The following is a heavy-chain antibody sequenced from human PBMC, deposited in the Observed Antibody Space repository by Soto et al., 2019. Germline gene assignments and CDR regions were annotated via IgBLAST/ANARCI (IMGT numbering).Heavy chain of an antibody. Sequence: ITLKESGPTLVKPTQTLTLTCTFSGFSFITNVVGVGWIRQPPGKALEWLALIYWDDDKRYSPSLKTRLTTTKDSSKNQVVLAMTNMDPADTATYYCVRHYGGSYFDFWGQGSMVTVSS. J-gene: IGHJ4*02. V-gene: IGHV2-5*02. CDR2: IYWDDDK. CDR1: GFSFITNVVG. CDR3: VRHYGGSYFDF. D-gene: IGHD1-26*01.